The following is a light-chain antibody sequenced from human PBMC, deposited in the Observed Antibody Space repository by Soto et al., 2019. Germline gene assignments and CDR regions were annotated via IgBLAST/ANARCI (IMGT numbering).Light chain of an antibody. Sequence: QSALTQPASVSGTPGQSITISCTGSNSDVGLYDFVSWYQHHPGRAPKLIVSEVSHRPSGVPDRFSGSKSGNTASLTISWLQAEDEADYYCCSYAHTSRVFGGGTKLTVL. CDR3: CSYAHTSRV. V-gene: IGLV2-14*01. J-gene: IGLJ3*02. CDR2: EVS. CDR1: NSDVGLYDF.